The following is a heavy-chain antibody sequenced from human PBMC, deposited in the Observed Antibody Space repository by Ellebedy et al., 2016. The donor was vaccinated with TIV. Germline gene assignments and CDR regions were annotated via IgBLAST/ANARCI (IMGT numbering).Heavy chain of an antibody. D-gene: IGHD7-27*01. CDR3: ARDPLGPNWFDP. V-gene: IGHV1-8*01. Sequence: ASVKVSXKASSYSFTSFEINWVRQATGQGLEYVGWMDPRNGNTGYAPKFRGRVTMTMNTSISTAYMELRGLASEDTAVYYCARDPLGPNWFDPWGQGTLVTVSS. CDR1: SYSFTSFE. J-gene: IGHJ5*02. CDR2: MDPRNGNT.